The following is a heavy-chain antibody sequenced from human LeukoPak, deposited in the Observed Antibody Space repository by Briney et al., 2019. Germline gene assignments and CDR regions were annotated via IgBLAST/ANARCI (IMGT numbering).Heavy chain of an antibody. CDR2: RWYDGSNK. CDR3: ARDPGGYYYGSGSYPVRLGFDP. Sequence: GGALRLSCAASGVTFSSYGMHWVCQAPGTGLGWVAGRWYDGSNKYYADSVKGRFTISRDNSKNTLYLQMNSLRAEDTAVYSCARDPGGYYYGSGSYPVRLGFDPWGQGTLVTVSS. V-gene: IGHV3-33*01. J-gene: IGHJ5*02. CDR1: GVTFSSYG. D-gene: IGHD3-10*01.